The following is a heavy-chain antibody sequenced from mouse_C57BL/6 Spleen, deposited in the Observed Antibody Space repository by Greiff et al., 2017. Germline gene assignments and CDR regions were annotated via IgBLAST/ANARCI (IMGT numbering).Heavy chain of an antibody. CDR3: TKLYGSSPYYVDY. D-gene: IGHD1-1*01. J-gene: IGHJ2*01. V-gene: IGHV1-15*01. CDR1: GYTFTDYE. Sequence: QVQLQQSGAELVRPGASVTLSCKASGYTFTDYEMHWVKQTPVHGLEWIGAIDPETGGTAYNQKFKGKAILTADKSSSTAYMELRSLTSADSAFYYCTKLYGSSPYYVDYWGQGTTLTVSS. CDR2: IDPETGGT.